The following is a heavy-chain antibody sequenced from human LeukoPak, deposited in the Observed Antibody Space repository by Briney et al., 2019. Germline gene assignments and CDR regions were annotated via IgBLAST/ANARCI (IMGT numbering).Heavy chain of an antibody. Sequence: GSLRLSCAASGFTFDDYGMSWVRQAPGKGLEWVGEINRSGRTNYNPSLKSRVTISVDTSKNQFSLKLSSVTAADTAVYYCARRYSYGPSWLNYWGQGTLVTVSS. V-gene: IGHV4-34*01. CDR1: GFTFDDYG. D-gene: IGHD5-18*01. CDR2: INRSGRT. J-gene: IGHJ4*02. CDR3: ARRYSYGPSWLNY.